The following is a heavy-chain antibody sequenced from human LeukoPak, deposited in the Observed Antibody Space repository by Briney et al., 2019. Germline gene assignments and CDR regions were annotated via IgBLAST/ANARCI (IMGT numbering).Heavy chain of an antibody. CDR2: VYSSGSA. V-gene: IGHV4-4*07. Sequence: SETLSLTCTVSGGSISYYYWSWIRQPAGKGLEWIGRVYSSGSANYNPSLKSRVTMSVDTSKNQFSLKLSSVTAADTAVYYCARGSRVVYYDILTGYYKSPLFDYWGQGTLVTVSS. J-gene: IGHJ4*02. CDR3: ARGSRVVYYDILTGYYKSPLFDY. CDR1: GGSISYYY. D-gene: IGHD3-9*01.